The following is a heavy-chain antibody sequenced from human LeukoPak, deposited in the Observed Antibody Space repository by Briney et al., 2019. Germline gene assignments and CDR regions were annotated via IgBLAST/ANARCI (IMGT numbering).Heavy chain of an antibody. V-gene: IGHV4-39*07. Sequence: SETLSLTCTVSGASISSSSYYWGWIRQPPGQGLEWIGIIYYNGSTYYNPSLKSRVPISVDTPKNQFSLKLSSVTGADTAVYYCAREDLAFGIGAAGTVNYYYYYYLPVWGKGTTVTVSS. CDR2: IYYNGST. J-gene: IGHJ6*03. D-gene: IGHD6-13*01. CDR3: AREDLAFGIGAAGTVNYYYYYYLPV. CDR1: GASISSSSYY.